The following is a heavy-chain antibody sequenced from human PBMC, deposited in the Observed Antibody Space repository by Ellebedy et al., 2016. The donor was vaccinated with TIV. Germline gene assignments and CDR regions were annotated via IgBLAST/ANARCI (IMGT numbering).Heavy chain of an antibody. D-gene: IGHD5-24*01. CDR3: AREGTDGYNYFDY. CDR2: IYFTGDT. Sequence: MPSETLSLTCTVSAVSFHNHDWRWVRQPAGTGLVWIGGIYFTGDTNYNPSFESRVIMSVDASKKQFSLKLTSVTAADTAVYYCAREGTDGYNYFDYWGRGTLVTVSS. V-gene: IGHV4-4*07. J-gene: IGHJ4*02. CDR1: AVSFHNHD.